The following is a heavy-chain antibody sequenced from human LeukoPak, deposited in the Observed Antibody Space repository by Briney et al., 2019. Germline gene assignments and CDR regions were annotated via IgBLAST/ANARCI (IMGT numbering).Heavy chain of an antibody. CDR3: TTAASGITMILHYYYYMDV. D-gene: IGHD3-22*01. CDR1: GFTFSNAW. J-gene: IGHJ6*03. V-gene: IGHV3-15*01. Sequence: GGSLRLSCAASGFTFSNAWMSWVRQAPGKGLEWVGRIKSKTDGGTTDYAAPVKGRFTISRDDSKNTLYLQMNSLKTEDTAVYYCTTAASGITMILHYYYYMDVWGKGTTVTVSS. CDR2: IKSKTDGGTT.